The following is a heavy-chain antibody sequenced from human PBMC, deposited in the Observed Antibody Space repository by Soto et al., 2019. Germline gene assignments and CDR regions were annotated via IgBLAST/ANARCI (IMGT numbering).Heavy chain of an antibody. CDR1: GFTFSSYA. CDR3: ATTTGHYPPCYYYYYSGMDV. J-gene: IGHJ6*02. D-gene: IGHD4-17*01. Sequence: PGGSLRLSCAASGFTFSSYAMSWVRQAPGKGLEWVSAISGSGGSTYYADSVKGRFTISRDNSKNTLYLQMNSLRAEDTAVYYCATTTGHYPPCYYYYYSGMDVWGQGTRVTVS. CDR2: ISGSGGST. V-gene: IGHV3-23*01.